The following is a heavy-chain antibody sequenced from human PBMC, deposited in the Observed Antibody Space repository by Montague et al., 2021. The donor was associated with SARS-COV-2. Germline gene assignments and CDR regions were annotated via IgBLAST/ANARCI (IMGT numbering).Heavy chain of an antibody. CDR2: IDWDGDK. CDR1: GFSLSTSGMC. J-gene: IGHJ6*02. Sequence: PALVKPTQTLTLTCTFSGFSLSTSGMCMTWIRQPPGKALEWLARIDWDGDKYYNTSLKSRLTISKDTSNNLVVLTMTNMDPVDTATYYCARGPSDTYYYNGMDVWGRGTTVTVSS. CDR3: ARGPSDTYYYNGMDV. V-gene: IGHV2-70*11.